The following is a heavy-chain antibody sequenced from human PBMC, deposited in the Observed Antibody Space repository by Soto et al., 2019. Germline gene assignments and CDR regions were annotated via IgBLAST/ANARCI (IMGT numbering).Heavy chain of an antibody. V-gene: IGHV3-74*01. CDR3: ARGPRGLYHHDY. CDR1: GFTFSGDW. J-gene: IGHJ4*02. CDR2: INMDGSST. Sequence: GSLRLSCAASGFTFSGDWIHWVRQDAGKGLVWVSRINMDGSSTNYADSVKGRFTISRDNAKNTLYLQMNSLRVDNTAVYSCARGPRGLYHHDYWGQGTLVTVSS. D-gene: IGHD2-2*01.